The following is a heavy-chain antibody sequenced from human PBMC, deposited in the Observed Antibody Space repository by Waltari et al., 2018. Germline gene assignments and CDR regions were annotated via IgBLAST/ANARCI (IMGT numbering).Heavy chain of an antibody. D-gene: IGHD1-26*01. CDR3: ARDRGYLVHDY. Sequence: EVQLVESGGGSVQPGGSLRLSCSGSGFSFLTYWMNWVRQAPGKGLEWVGSINEDGSETYYADSVKGRFTISRDNGKTSLYLQMNSLRSEDTAVYYCARDRGYLVHDYWGQGTLVTVSA. CDR2: INEDGSET. CDR1: GFSFLTYW. J-gene: IGHJ4*02. V-gene: IGHV3-7*01.